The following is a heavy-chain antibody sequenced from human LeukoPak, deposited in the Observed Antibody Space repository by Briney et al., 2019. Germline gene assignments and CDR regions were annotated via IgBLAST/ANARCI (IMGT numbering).Heavy chain of an antibody. CDR2: INPNSGDT. Sequence: ASVKVSCKASGYIFTDYYMHWARQAPGQGLEWMGWINPNSGDTNYAQKFQGRVTLTRDTSILTAYMELSRLRSDDTAVYYCARDGGFDYWGQGTLVTVSS. CDR3: ARDGGFDY. CDR1: GYIFTDYY. D-gene: IGHD4-23*01. J-gene: IGHJ4*02. V-gene: IGHV1-2*02.